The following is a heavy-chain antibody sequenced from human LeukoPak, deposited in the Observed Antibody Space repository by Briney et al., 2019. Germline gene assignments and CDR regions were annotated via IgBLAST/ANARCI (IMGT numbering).Heavy chain of an antibody. CDR1: GFTFSSYD. D-gene: IGHD5-18*01. Sequence: PGGSLRLSCAVSGFTFSSYDMHLVRQDIGKGLEWVSGIGTAGDTYSPDSVKGRFTISRENAKNFLYLQMNSLRAGDTAVYYCARADSRGYSLDYWGQGTLVTVSS. CDR3: ARADSRGYSLDY. V-gene: IGHV3-13*01. CDR2: IGTAGDT. J-gene: IGHJ4*02.